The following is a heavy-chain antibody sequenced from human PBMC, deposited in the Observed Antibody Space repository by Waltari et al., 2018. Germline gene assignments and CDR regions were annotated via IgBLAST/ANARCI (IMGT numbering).Heavy chain of an antibody. V-gene: IGHV1-69*12. Sequence: QVQLVQSGAEVKKPGSSVKVSCKASGGTFSSYAISWVRQAPGQGLEWMGGIIPIFGTANYAQKCQGRVTITAEESTSTAYMELSSLRSEDTAVYYCASPIVGATTLDYWGQGTLVTVSS. D-gene: IGHD1-26*01. CDR3: ASPIVGATTLDY. CDR1: GGTFSSYA. CDR2: IIPIFGTA. J-gene: IGHJ4*02.